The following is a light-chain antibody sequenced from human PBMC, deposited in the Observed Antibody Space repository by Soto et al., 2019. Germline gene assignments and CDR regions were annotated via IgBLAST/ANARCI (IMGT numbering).Light chain of an antibody. Sequence: EIVLTQSPGTLSVSPGERATLSCRASQSVSSSYVAWYQQKPGRAPRLLICGASSRATGIPDRFSGSGSGTDFTLTISRLEPEDFAVYFCQQYSSSPLTFGGGTKVELE. CDR3: QQYSSSPLT. V-gene: IGKV3-20*01. J-gene: IGKJ4*01. CDR1: QSVSSSY. CDR2: GAS.